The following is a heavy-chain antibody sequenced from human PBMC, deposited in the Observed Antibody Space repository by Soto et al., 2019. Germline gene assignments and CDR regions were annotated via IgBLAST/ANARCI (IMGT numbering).Heavy chain of an antibody. Sequence: QLQRQESGPGLVKPSETLSLTCTVSGGSISSSSYYWGWIRQPPGKGLAWIGSIYHSGSTYYNPSLRRRVTISVDTSNNQFSLKLSSVTAADTAVYYCARQHIGGPRLHWFDPWGQGSLVTVSS. J-gene: IGHJ5*02. V-gene: IGHV4-39*01. CDR3: ARQHIGGPRLHWFDP. CDR1: GGSISSSSYY. CDR2: IYHSGST.